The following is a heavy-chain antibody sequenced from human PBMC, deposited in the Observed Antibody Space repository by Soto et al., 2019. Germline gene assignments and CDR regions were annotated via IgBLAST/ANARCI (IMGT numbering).Heavy chain of an antibody. J-gene: IGHJ6*02. CDR3: ARLTVTPNYAMDV. Sequence: PGGSLRLSCAASGFILRDYYMTWIRQAPGKGLDYISYISSGGTYISYADSVKGRFTISRDNAKNSLFLQLNSLRAEDTGVYFCARLTVTPNYAMDVWGQGTTVTVPS. CDR1: GFILRDYY. V-gene: IGHV3-11*06. CDR2: ISSGGTYI. D-gene: IGHD4-17*01.